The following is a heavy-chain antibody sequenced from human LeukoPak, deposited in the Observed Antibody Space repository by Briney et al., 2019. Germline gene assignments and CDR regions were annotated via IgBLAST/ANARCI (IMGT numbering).Heavy chain of an antibody. CDR3: ARVGPSSRWHNWFDP. V-gene: IGHV1-18*01. J-gene: IGHJ5*02. Sequence: ASVKVSCKASGYTFSTYGISWVRQAPGQGLEWMGWISSYKGTANYAQKLQGRVTMTTDTSTSTAYMELRSLRSDDTAVYYCARVGPSSRWHNWFDPWGQGTLVTVSS. D-gene: IGHD6-13*01. CDR2: ISSYKGTA. CDR1: GYTFSTYG.